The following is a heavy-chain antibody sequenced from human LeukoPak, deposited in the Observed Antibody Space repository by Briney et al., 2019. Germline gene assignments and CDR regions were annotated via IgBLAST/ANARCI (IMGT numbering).Heavy chain of an antibody. D-gene: IGHD3-22*01. CDR1: GGSFSGYY. V-gene: IGHV4-34*01. CDR3: ASPAGYYDSSGYLGDYYYYGMDV. Sequence: SETLSLTCAVYGGSFSGYYWSWIRQPPGKGLEWIGEINHSGSTNYNPSLKSRVTISVDTSKNQFSLKLSSVTAADTAVYYCASPAGYYDSSGYLGDYYYYGMDVWGQGTTVTVSS. J-gene: IGHJ6*02. CDR2: INHSGST.